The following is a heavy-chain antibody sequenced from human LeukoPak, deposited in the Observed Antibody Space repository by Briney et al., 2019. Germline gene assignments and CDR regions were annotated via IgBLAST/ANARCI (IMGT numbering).Heavy chain of an antibody. Sequence: PGGSLRLSCAASGLRFADNYMSWIRQAPGKRLEWLSYISSGSGTTKYYGDSVRGRFTISRDDAENLLYLQMSNLRAEDMAVYYCARTHPGRWYFDLWGRGTLVTVSS. CDR1: GLRFADNY. V-gene: IGHV3-11*01. CDR3: ARTHPGRWYFDL. J-gene: IGHJ2*01. CDR2: ISSGSGTTK.